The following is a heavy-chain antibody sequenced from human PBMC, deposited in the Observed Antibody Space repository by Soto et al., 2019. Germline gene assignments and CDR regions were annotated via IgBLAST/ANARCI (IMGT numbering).Heavy chain of an antibody. Sequence: ASVKVPCKASGYTFTGYYMHWVRPAPGQGLEWRGWISPNSGGSNYAQKFQDRVTVTRDSSISTVNMEMLGLRFDDTAVYYCARYVGYCTGTSCHNYYALEVGCQGTTVTVYS. J-gene: IGHJ6*02. CDR2: ISPNSGGS. CDR1: GYTFTGYY. D-gene: IGHD2-2*01. V-gene: IGHV1-2*02. CDR3: ARYVGYCTGTSCHNYYALEV.